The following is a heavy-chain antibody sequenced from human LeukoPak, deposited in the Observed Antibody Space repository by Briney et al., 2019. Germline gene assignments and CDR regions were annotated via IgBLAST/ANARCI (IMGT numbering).Heavy chain of an antibody. J-gene: IGHJ1*01. Sequence: ASVKVSCKASGYTFSSYDIHWVRQAPGQGLEWMGWINSNSGNTGSAQEFRDRVTMTKNTSISTAYIELSSLRSDDTGMYYCARGLHSGGYYFMGLWGQGTLVTVSS. CDR2: INSNSGNT. V-gene: IGHV1-8*01. CDR1: GYTFSSYD. CDR3: ARGLHSGGYYFMGL. D-gene: IGHD1-26*01.